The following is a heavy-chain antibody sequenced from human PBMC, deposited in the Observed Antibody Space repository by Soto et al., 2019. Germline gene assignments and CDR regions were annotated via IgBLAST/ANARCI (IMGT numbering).Heavy chain of an antibody. V-gene: IGHV4-30-4*01. D-gene: IGHD1-7*01. Sequence: LSLTCTVSGGSISSGDYYWSWIRQPPGKGLEWIGYIYYSGSTYYNPSLKSRVTISVDTSKNQFSLKLSSVTAADTAVYYCARESGTGTRWFDPWGQGTLVTVSS. J-gene: IGHJ5*02. CDR1: GGSISSGDYY. CDR3: ARESGTGTRWFDP. CDR2: IYYSGST.